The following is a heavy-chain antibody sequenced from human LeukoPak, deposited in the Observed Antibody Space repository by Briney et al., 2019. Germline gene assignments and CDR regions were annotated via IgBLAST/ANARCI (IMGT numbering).Heavy chain of an antibody. D-gene: IGHD3-22*01. V-gene: IGHV1-69*05. CDR3: AVEYYYDSSGHRATY. J-gene: IGHJ4*02. CDR2: VIPIFGTA. Sequence: SVKVSCKASGGTFSSYAISWVRQAPGQGLEWMGRVIPIFGTANYAQKFQGRVTITTDESTSTAYMELSSLRSEDTAVYYCAVEYYYDSSGHRATYWGQGTLVTVSS. CDR1: GGTFSSYA.